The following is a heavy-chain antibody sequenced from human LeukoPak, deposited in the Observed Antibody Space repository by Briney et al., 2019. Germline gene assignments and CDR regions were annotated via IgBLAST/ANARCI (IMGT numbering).Heavy chain of an antibody. CDR2: MSNSGGST. V-gene: IGHV3-23*01. CDR1: GFTFSSYV. Sequence: GGSLRLSCAASGFTFSSYVMSWVRQAPGEGLEWVSAMSNSGGSTNYADSVKGRFTISRDNSKNTLYLQMNSLRAEDTAVYYCAKAVGAFDIWGQGTMVTVSS. CDR3: AKAVGAFDI. J-gene: IGHJ3*02.